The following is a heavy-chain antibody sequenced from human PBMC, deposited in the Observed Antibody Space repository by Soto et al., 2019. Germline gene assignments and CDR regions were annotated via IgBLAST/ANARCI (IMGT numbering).Heavy chain of an antibody. J-gene: IGHJ4*02. Sequence: ASLKVSCKASGYTFTSYGISWVRQAPGQGLEWMGWISAYNGNTNYAQKFQGRVTMTRNTSISTAYMELSSLRSEDTAVYYCARGNYWGLRRSFDYWGQGTLVTVSS. CDR1: GYTFTSYG. CDR2: ISAYNGNT. CDR3: ARGNYWGLRRSFDY. D-gene: IGHD7-27*01. V-gene: IGHV1-18*01.